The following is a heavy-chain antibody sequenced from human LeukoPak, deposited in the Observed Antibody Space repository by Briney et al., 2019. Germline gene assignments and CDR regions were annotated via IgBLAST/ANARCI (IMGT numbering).Heavy chain of an antibody. CDR2: IRSKAYGGTT. V-gene: IGHV3-49*03. CDR1: GFTFGDYA. CDR3: TKSSSWYHYFDY. Sequence: GGSLRLSCTASGFTFGDYAMSWFRQAPGKGLEWVGFIRSKAYGGTTEYAASVKGRFTISRDDSKSIAYLQMNSQKTEDTAVYYCTKSSSWYHYFDYWGQGTLVTVSS. J-gene: IGHJ4*02. D-gene: IGHD6-13*01.